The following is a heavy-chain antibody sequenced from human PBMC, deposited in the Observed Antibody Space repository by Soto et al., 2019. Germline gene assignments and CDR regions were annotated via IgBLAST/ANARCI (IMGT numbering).Heavy chain of an antibody. CDR3: ARDFRLDSHSVDV. V-gene: IGHV1-2*02. CDR1: GYPFTGPY. D-gene: IGHD1-26*01. J-gene: IGHJ6*02. CDR2: SNPSSGGT. Sequence: ASVKVSCKASGYPFTGPYIYWVRQAPGEGLEWMGWSNPSSGGTEFAEKFQGRVTETRDTSIRTVFLELNSLTSDDTGVYFCARDFRLDSHSVDVWGQGTAVTVSS.